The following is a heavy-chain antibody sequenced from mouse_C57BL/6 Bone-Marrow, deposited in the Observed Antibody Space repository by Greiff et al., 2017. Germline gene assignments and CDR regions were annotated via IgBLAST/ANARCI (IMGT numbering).Heavy chain of an antibody. V-gene: IGHV1-76*01. CDR3: AREGYDKGGQYYAMDY. J-gene: IGHJ4*01. CDR2: IYPGSGNT. D-gene: IGHD2-2*01. CDR1: GYTFTDYY. Sequence: VQLQQSGAELVRPGASVKLSCKASGYTFTDYYINWVKQRPGQGLEWIARIYPGSGNTYYNEKFKGKATLTAEKSSSTAYMQLSSLTSEDSAVYFCAREGYDKGGQYYAMDYWGQGTSVTVSS.